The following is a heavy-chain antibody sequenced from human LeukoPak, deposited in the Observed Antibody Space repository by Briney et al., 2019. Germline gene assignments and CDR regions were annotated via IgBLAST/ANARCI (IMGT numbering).Heavy chain of an antibody. CDR2: VNPNSGGT. V-gene: IGHV1-2*02. D-gene: IGHD4-23*01. CDR1: GFTFTGYY. J-gene: IGHJ4*02. CDR3: ARDSYGGNWSLGY. Sequence: ASMKLSCKASGFTFTGYYIHWVRQAPGQGLEWMGWVNPNSGGTNCAQMFQGRVTMTRDTSINTAYMELSGLRSDDTAVYYCARDSYGGNWSLGYWGQGTLVTVSS.